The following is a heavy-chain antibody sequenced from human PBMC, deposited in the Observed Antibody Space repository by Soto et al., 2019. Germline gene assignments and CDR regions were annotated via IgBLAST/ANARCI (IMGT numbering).Heavy chain of an antibody. CDR3: ARRVVPAAIYLPGDYYYGMDV. D-gene: IGHD2-2*01. J-gene: IGHJ6*02. CDR1: GFTFSSYS. Sequence: EVQLVESGGGLVQPGGSLRLSCAASGFTFSSYSMNWVRQAPGKGLEWVSYISSSSTIYYADSVKGRFTISRDNAKNSLYLQMNSLRDEDTAVYYCARRVVPAAIYLPGDYYYGMDVWGQGTTVTVSS. V-gene: IGHV3-48*02. CDR2: ISSSSTI.